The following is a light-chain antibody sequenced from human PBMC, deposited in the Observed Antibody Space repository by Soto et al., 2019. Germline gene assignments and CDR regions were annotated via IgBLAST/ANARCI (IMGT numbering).Light chain of an antibody. CDR2: GNT. CDR3: QSHDSSLHASV. CDR1: SSNIGAGYD. V-gene: IGLV1-40*01. Sequence: QSVLTQPPSVCGAPGQRVTISCTGSSSNIGAGYDVHWYLQLPGTAPKLLIYGNTNRPSGVPDRFSGSKSGSSASLAITGLQAEDEADYYCQSHDSSLHASVFGTGTKLTVL. J-gene: IGLJ1*01.